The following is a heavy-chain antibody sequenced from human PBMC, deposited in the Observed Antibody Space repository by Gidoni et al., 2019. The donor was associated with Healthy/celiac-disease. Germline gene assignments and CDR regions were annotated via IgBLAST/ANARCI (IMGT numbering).Heavy chain of an antibody. J-gene: IGHJ5*02. CDR1: GGSFSGYY. Sequence: QVQLQQWGAGLLKPSETLSLTCAVDGGSFSGYYWSWIRQPPGKGLEWIGEINHSGSTNYNPSLKSRVTISVDTSKNQFSLKLSSVTAADTAVYYCARGRLGYYGSGSYRGYNWFDPWGQGTLVTVSS. D-gene: IGHD3-10*01. CDR2: INHSGST. CDR3: ARGRLGYYGSGSYRGYNWFDP. V-gene: IGHV4-34*01.